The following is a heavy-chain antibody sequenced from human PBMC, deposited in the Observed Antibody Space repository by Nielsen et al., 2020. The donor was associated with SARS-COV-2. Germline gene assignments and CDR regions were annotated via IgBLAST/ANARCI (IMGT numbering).Heavy chain of an antibody. Sequence: WVRQAPGQGLEWMGGIIPIFGTANYAQKFQGRVTITADESTSTAYMELSSLRSEDTAVYYCARWGHFDYDILTGYYSSAFDIWGQGTMVTVSS. J-gene: IGHJ3*02. CDR2: IIPIFGTA. D-gene: IGHD3-9*01. CDR3: ARWGHFDYDILTGYYSSAFDI. V-gene: IGHV1-69*01.